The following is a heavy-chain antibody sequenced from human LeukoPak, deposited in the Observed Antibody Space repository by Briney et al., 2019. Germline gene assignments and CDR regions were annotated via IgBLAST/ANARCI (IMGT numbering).Heavy chain of an antibody. CDR2: ISPRGSTI. J-gene: IGHJ4*02. V-gene: IGHV3-48*03. CDR3: AREGKLGCCSGGSCYSHFDY. Sequence: PGRSLRLSCAASGFTFSSYDMHWVRQAPGKGLEWVSYISPRGSTIYYADSVKGRFTISRDNAKNSLYLQMNSLRAEDTAVYYCAREGKLGCCSGGSCYSHFDYWGQGTLVTVSS. CDR1: GFTFSSYD. D-gene: IGHD2-15*01.